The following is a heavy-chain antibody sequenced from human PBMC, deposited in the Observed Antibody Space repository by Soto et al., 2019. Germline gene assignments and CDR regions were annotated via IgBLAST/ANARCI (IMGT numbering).Heavy chain of an antibody. J-gene: IGHJ6*03. Sequence: QVQLVQSGAEVKKPGASVKVSCKASGYTFTSYYMHWVRQAPGQGLEWMGIINPSGGSTSYAQKFHGRVTMTRDTSTSTDYMELSSLRSEDTAVYYCARAQAGSGPDTYYYYYMDVWGKGTTVTDSS. CDR2: INPSGGST. D-gene: IGHD3-10*01. CDR3: ARAQAGSGPDTYYYYYMDV. CDR1: GYTFTSYY. V-gene: IGHV1-46*03.